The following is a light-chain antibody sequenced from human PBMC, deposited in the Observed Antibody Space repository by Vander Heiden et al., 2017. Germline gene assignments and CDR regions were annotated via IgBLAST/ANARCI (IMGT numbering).Light chain of an antibody. CDR1: SSNIGNNY. CDR3: GTWDSSLSDVV. J-gene: IGLJ2*01. CDR2: YNN. V-gene: IGLV1-51*01. Sequence: QSVLTQPPSVSAAPGQKVTISCSGSSSNIGNNYVSWYQQLPGTAPNLLIYYNNKRPSGIPARFSGSKSGTSATLGITGLQTGDEADYYCGTWDSSLSDVVFGGGTKLTVL.